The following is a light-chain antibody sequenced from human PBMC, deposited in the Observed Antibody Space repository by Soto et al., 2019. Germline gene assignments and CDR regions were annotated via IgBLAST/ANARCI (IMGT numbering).Light chain of an antibody. V-gene: IGKV3-20*01. CDR1: QSVSSSY. CDR3: QQYGSSSWT. Sequence: EIVLTQSPGTLSLSPGERATLYCRASQSVSSSYLAWYQQKPGQPPRLVMYATSSRATGIPARFSGSGSGTDFTLTISRLEPEDFAVYYCQQYGSSSWTFGQGTKVDIK. J-gene: IGKJ1*01. CDR2: ATS.